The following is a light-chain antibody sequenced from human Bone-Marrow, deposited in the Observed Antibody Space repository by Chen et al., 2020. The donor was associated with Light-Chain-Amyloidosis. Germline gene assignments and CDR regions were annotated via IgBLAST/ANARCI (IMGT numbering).Light chain of an antibody. J-gene: IGLJ3*02. CDR2: DDS. Sequence: SYVLTQSSSVSVAPGQTATMACGGNNIGSTSVHWYHQTPGQAPLLVVYDDSDRPSGIPERLSGSNSGNTATLTISRVEAGDEADYYCQVWDRSSDRPVFGGGTKLTVL. V-gene: IGLV3-21*02. CDR3: QVWDRSSDRPV. CDR1: NIGSTS.